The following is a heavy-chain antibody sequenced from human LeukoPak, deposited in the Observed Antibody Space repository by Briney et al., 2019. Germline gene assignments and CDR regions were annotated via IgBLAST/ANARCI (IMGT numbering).Heavy chain of an antibody. D-gene: IGHD4-17*01. J-gene: IGHJ4*02. V-gene: IGHV3-30*18. Sequence: PGGCLRLSCAAPGFTFCSYGVEWVRQAPAKVQEWVAVISYDGSIKYDADSVKGRFTISRDNSKNTLYLQMNSLRAEDTAVYYCAKDGSHDYGDYEVVYYFDYWGQGTLVTVSS. CDR3: AKDGSHDYGDYEVVYYFDY. CDR2: ISYDGSIK. CDR1: GFTFCSYG.